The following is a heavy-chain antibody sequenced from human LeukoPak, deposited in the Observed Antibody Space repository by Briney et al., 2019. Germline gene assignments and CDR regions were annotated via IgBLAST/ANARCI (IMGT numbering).Heavy chain of an antibody. CDR1: GFNFRSYA. V-gene: IGHV3-23*01. Sequence: GGSLRLSCAASGFNFRSYAMNWVRQAPGKGLEWVSAISRTGDSPHYADSVKGRFTISRDNSKNTLYLRMNSLRAEDTAFYYCAKDIGWFDPWGQGTLVTVSS. CDR2: ISRTGDSP. J-gene: IGHJ5*02. CDR3: AKDIGWFDP.